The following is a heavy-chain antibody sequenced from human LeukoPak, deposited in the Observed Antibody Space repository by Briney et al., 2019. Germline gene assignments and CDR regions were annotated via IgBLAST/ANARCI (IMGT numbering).Heavy chain of an antibody. D-gene: IGHD6-19*01. CDR3: ARTAASSGWYLHYYYGMDV. CDR1: GGTFSSYA. CDR2: IIPIFGTA. V-gene: IGHV1-69*13. J-gene: IGHJ6*02. Sequence: SVKVSCKASGGTFSSYAISWVRQAPGQGLEWMGGIIPIFGTANYAQKFQGRVTITADESTSTAYMELSSLRSEDTAVYYCARTAASSGWYLHYYYGMDVWGQGTTVTVSS.